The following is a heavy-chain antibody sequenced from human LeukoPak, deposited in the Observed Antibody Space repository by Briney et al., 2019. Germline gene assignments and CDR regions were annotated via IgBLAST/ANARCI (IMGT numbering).Heavy chain of an antibody. CDR1: RFTFNIHW. CDR2: INTDGSTT. J-gene: IGHJ4*02. Sequence: GGSLRLSCVASRFTFNIHWMHWVLQAPGKGLVWVSRINTDGSTTDYADSVKGRFTISRDNAKNTLYLQMNSLRAEDTAVYYCARNLNRNPIDYWGQGSLVTVSS. D-gene: IGHD1-14*01. CDR3: ARNLNRNPIDY. V-gene: IGHV3-74*01.